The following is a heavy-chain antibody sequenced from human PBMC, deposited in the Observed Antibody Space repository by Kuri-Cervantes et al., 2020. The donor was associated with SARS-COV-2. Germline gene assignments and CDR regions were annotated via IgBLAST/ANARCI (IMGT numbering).Heavy chain of an antibody. Sequence: GESLKISCAASGLTFSSYAMSWVRQAPGKGLEWVSAISGSGVIPDYADSVKGRFTITRDNSKNTLYLQMNSLRAEDTAVYYCAKTPVDYNSGKGPLDYWGQGTLVTVSS. CDR1: GLTFSSYA. J-gene: IGHJ4*02. V-gene: IGHV3-23*01. CDR2: ISGSGVIP. CDR3: AKTPVDYNSGKGPLDY. D-gene: IGHD4-11*01.